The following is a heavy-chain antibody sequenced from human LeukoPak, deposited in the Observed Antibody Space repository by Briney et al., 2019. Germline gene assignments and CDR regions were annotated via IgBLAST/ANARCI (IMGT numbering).Heavy chain of an antibody. J-gene: IGHJ4*02. CDR2: INHSGST. Sequence: LRLSCAASGFTFSSYGMHWVRQPPGKGLEWIGEINHSGSTNYNPSLKSRVTISVDTSKNQFSLKLSSVTAADTAAYYCAREYPAAGTNYWGQGTLVTVSS. V-gene: IGHV4-34*01. CDR3: AREYPAAGTNY. D-gene: IGHD6-13*01. CDR1: GFTFSSYG.